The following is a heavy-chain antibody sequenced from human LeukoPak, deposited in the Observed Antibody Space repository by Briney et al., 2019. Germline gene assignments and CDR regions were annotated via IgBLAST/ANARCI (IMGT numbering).Heavy chain of an antibody. Sequence: GGSLRLSCAASGFTFSDYYMSWIRQAPGKGLQWVSYISGSGSTIYYADSVKGRFTISRDNAKNSLYLQMNSLRAEDTAVYYCSRVGIRDAFDIWGQGTMVTVSS. D-gene: IGHD3-10*01. CDR3: SRVGIRDAFDI. CDR2: ISGSGSTI. CDR1: GFTFSDYY. V-gene: IGHV3-11*04. J-gene: IGHJ3*02.